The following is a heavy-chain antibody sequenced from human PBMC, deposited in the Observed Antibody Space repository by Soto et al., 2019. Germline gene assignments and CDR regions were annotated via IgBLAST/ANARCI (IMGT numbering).Heavy chain of an antibody. CDR3: ARDHTPLNSSSWYIWFDP. J-gene: IGHJ5*02. CDR2: INHSGST. CDR1: GGSFSGYY. Sequence: TSETLSLTCAVYGGSFSGYYCSWIRQPPGKGLEWIGEINHSGSTNYNPSLKSRVTISVDTSKNQFSLKLSSVTAADTAVYYCARDHTPLNSSSWYIWFDPWGQGTLVTVSS. D-gene: IGHD6-13*01. V-gene: IGHV4-34*01.